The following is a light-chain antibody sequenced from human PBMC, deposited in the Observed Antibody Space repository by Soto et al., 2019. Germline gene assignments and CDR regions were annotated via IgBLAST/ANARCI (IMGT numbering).Light chain of an antibody. J-gene: IGLJ1*01. CDR3: SAYAGSNTFV. Sequence: QSVLAQPPSASGSPGQSVTISCTGTSSDVGDNYVSWYQQHLGKAPKLIIYEVTLRPSGVPDRFSGSRSGNTASLTVSGPQADDEADYYWSAYAGSNTFVFGTGAKLTVL. CDR1: SSDVGDNY. V-gene: IGLV2-8*01. CDR2: EVT.